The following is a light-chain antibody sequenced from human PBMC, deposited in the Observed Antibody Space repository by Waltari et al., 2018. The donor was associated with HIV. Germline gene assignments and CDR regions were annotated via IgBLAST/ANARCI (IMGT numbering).Light chain of an antibody. V-gene: IGLV1-40*01. J-gene: IGLJ2*01. CDR3: QSYDSSLTTTV. CDR1: KSNIGAGSE. Sequence: QSVLPQPPSVSGDPGQRVTISCTGSKSNIGAGSEVHWYQQVPGTAPKLLIYGNNNRASGVPDRFSGSKSGTSASLAISGLQAEDEAEYHCQSYDSSLTTTVFGGGTKLTVL. CDR2: GNN.